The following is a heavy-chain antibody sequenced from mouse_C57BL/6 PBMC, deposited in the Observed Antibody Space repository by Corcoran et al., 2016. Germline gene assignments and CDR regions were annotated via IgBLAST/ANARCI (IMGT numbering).Heavy chain of an antibody. V-gene: IGHV1-20*01. D-gene: IGHD2-3*01. CDR1: GYSFTGYF. Sequence: EVQLQQSGPELVKPGDSVKISCKASGYSFTGYFMNWVMQSHGKSLEWIGRINPYNGDTFYNQKFKGKATLTVDKSSSTAHMELRSLTSEDSAVYYCARTNYDGYHYYAMDYWGQGTSVTVSS. CDR3: ARTNYDGYHYYAMDY. CDR2: INPYNGDT. J-gene: IGHJ4*01.